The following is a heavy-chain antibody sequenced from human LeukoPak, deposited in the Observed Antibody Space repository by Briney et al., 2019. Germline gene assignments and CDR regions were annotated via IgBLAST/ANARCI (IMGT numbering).Heavy chain of an antibody. D-gene: IGHD2/OR15-2a*01. V-gene: IGHV4-34*01. CDR1: GGSFNDYY. Sequence: SETLSLTCAVYGGSFNDYYWSWIRQSPGTGLEWIGEIHHSGSTNYNSSLESRVTMSIDTSNNQFSLKLTSVTAADTAVYYCASNKYPVQAFDVWGQGTTVTVSS. CDR3: ASNKYPVQAFDV. J-gene: IGHJ3*01. CDR2: IHHSGST.